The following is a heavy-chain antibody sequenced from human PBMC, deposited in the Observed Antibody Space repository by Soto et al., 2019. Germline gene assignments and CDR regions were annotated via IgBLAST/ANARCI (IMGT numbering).Heavy chain of an antibody. J-gene: IGHJ3*02. D-gene: IGHD5-18*01. CDR2: TYYRSKWYN. CDR1: GDRVSSNSAA. Sequence: SQTLSLTCAISGDRVSSNSAAWNWIRQPPSRGLEWLGRTYYRSKWYNDYAVSVKSRITINPDTSKNQFSLQLNSVTPEDTAVYYCARGLWGDTAMAWDDFDIWGQGTMVTVSS. V-gene: IGHV6-1*01. CDR3: ARGLWGDTAMAWDDFDI.